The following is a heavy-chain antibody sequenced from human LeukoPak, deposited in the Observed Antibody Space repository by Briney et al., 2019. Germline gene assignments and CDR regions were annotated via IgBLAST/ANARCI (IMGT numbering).Heavy chain of an antibody. CDR3: TRVGYIDEGIDY. J-gene: IGHJ4*02. CDR1: GFPFSSYW. V-gene: IGHV3-7*04. CDR2: IKQDGSKK. Sequence: GXSLRLSCAASGFPFSSYWMTWVRQAPGKGLEWVANIKQDGSKKSYVDSVKGRFTISRDNAKNSLYLQMNSLRAEDTAIYYCTRVGYIDEGIDYWGQGTLVTVSS. D-gene: IGHD5-24*01.